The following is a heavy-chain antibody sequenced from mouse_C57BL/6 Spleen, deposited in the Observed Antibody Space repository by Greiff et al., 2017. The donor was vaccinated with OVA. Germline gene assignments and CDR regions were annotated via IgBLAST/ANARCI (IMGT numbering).Heavy chain of an antibody. V-gene: IGHV5-12*01. D-gene: IGHD4-1*01. J-gene: IGHJ1*03. CDR1: GFTFSDYY. Sequence: EVMLVESGGGLVQPGGSLKLSCAASGFTFSDYYMYWVRQTPEKRLEWVAYISNGGGSTYYPDTVKGRFPISRDNAKNTLYLQMSRLKAEDTAMYYCARQTALYWYVDVWGTGTTVTVSS. CDR3: ARQTALYWYVDV. CDR2: ISNGGGST.